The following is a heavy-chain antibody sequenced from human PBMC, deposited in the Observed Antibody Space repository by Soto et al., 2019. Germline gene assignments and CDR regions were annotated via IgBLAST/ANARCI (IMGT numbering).Heavy chain of an antibody. D-gene: IGHD7-27*01. J-gene: IGHJ4*02. CDR1: GFTFSNYW. V-gene: IGHV3-7*05. Sequence: EVQLVESGGGLVQPGGSLRLSCAASGFTFSNYWMTWVRQAPGQGLEWVANIKQDGIGEYYVDSVKGRFTISRDNAKNLVYLQMNSLRGEDTAVYYCAREQGKDWGSFFDNWGQGTLVTVSS. CDR3: AREQGKDWGSFFDN. CDR2: IKQDGIGE.